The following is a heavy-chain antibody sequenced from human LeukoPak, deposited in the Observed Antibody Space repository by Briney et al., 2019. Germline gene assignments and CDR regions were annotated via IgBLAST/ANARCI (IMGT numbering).Heavy chain of an antibody. CDR1: GFTFSSYS. CDR3: ARDTWELLGSLAFDI. J-gene: IGHJ3*02. V-gene: IGHV3-21*01. CDR2: ISSSSSYR. D-gene: IGHD1-26*01. Sequence: GGSLRLSCAASGFTFSSYSMNWVRQAPGKGLEWVSSISSSSSYRYYADSVKGRFTISRDNAKNSLYLQMNSLRAEDTAVYYCARDTWELLGSLAFDIWGQGTMVTVSS.